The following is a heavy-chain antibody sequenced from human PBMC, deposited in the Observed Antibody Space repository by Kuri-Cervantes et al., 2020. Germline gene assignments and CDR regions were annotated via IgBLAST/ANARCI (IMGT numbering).Heavy chain of an antibody. J-gene: IGHJ4*02. CDR3: ARDRGFMFDY. CDR1: GFTFSSYA. CDR2: ISYDGSNK. D-gene: IGHD3-16*01. V-gene: IGHV3-30-3*01. Sequence: GESLKISCAASGFTFSSYAMHWVRQAPGKGLEWVAVISYDGSNKYYADSVKGRFTISRNNSKNTLYLQMNSLRAEDTAVYYCARDRGFMFDYCAQGTLVTVSS.